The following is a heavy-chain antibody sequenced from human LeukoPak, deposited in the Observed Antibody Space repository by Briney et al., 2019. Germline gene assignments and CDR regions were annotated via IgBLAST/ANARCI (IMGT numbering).Heavy chain of an antibody. CDR3: VKASTGPTGGFDY. J-gene: IGHJ4*02. CDR2: IGTNGGST. Sequence: GGSLRLSCTASGFTFSRYAMHWVRQAPGKGLEYVSVIGTNGGSTYYADSVKGRFTISRDNSKNTLYLQMSSLGAEDTAVYYCVKASTGPTGGFDYWGQGTLVTVSS. CDR1: GFTFSRYA. V-gene: IGHV3-64D*09. D-gene: IGHD1-7*01.